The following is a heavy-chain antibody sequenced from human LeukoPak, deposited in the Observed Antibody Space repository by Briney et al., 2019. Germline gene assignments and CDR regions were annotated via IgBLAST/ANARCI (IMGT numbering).Heavy chain of an antibody. CDR3: ARGADAVNPQRRNWFDP. V-gene: IGHV3-33*08. Sequence: PGGSLRLSCAASGFTFSSSWMYWVRQAPGKGLEWVAVIWYDGSNTEYIESVKGRFTISRDKSKNTMYLQMNSLRGEDTAVYYCARGADAVNPQRRNWFDPWGQGTLVTVSS. J-gene: IGHJ5*02. CDR2: IWYDGSNT. D-gene: IGHD4-23*01. CDR1: GFTFSSSW.